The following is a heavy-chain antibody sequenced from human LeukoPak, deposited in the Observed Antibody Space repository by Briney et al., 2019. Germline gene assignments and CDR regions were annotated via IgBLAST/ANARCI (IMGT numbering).Heavy chain of an antibody. CDR2: IIPIFGTA. J-gene: IGHJ6*03. CDR3: AIAPYCTNGVCALYYYYYYMDA. D-gene: IGHD2-8*01. Sequence: SVKVSCKASGGTFSSYAISWVRQAPGQGLEWMGGIIPIFGTANYAQKFQGRVTITADGSTSTAYMELSSLRSEDTAVYYCAIAPYCTNGVCALYYYYYYMDAWGKGTTVTVSS. V-gene: IGHV1-69*01. CDR1: GGTFSSYA.